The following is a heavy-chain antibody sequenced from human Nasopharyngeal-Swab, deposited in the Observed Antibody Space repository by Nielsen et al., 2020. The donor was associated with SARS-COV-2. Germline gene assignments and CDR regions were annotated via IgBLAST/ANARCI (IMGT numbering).Heavy chain of an antibody. J-gene: IGHJ6*02. Sequence: GSLRLSCSVSGDSIISYYWSWIRQPPGKGLEWIGYMYYSGSTSHNPSLKSRVTISVDTSKNQISLKLTSVTAADTAVYYCARGDVVVPAAIYYYYYGMDVWGQGTTVTVSS. CDR1: GDSIISYY. D-gene: IGHD2-2*01. CDR3: ARGDVVVPAAIYYYYYGMDV. V-gene: IGHV4-59*12. CDR2: MYYSGST.